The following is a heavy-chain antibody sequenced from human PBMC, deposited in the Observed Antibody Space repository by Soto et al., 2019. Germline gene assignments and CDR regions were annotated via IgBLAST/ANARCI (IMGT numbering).Heavy chain of an antibody. CDR1: GFTFSSYG. D-gene: IGHD1-1*01. Sequence: EVQLLDSGGGLVQPGGSLSLSCAASGFTFSSYGMSWVRQAPGKGLEWVAGIPVIGERRYYADSVKGRFTISRDNAKNTLYLQMNSRRVEDAAVYVCAMEGDRYGTVGFDSWCQGTLVTVSS. V-gene: IGHV3-23*01. CDR2: IPVIGERR. J-gene: IGHJ4*02. CDR3: AMEGDRYGTVGFDS.